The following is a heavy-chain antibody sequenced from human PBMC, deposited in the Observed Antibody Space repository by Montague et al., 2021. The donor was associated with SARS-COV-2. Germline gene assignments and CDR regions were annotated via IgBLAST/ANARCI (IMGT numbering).Heavy chain of an antibody. Sequence: SETLSLTCVVYGGSFSGYHWSWIRQPPGKGLEWIGEINHNGSTTYNPSLKSRVTISIDTSKNQFSLKLNSVTAADTAVYYCAREPGPSAFDVWGQGTLVTVSS. D-gene: IGHD1-14*01. V-gene: IGHV4-34*01. CDR1: GGSFSGYH. CDR2: INHNGST. J-gene: IGHJ3*01. CDR3: AREPGPSAFDV.